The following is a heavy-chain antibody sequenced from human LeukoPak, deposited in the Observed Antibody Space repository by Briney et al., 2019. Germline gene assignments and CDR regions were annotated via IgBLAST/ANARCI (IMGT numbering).Heavy chain of an antibody. V-gene: IGHV3-21*01. CDR2: ISSSSSYI. CDR3: ARDIPDSSGWSAYYHGMDV. J-gene: IGHJ6*02. Sequence: GGSLRLSCAASGFTFSSYSMNWVRQAPGKGLEWVSSISSSSSYIYYADSVKGRFTISRDNAKNSLYLRMNSLRAEDTAVYYCARDIPDSSGWSAYYHGMDVWGQGTTVTVSS. CDR1: GFTFSSYS. D-gene: IGHD6-19*01.